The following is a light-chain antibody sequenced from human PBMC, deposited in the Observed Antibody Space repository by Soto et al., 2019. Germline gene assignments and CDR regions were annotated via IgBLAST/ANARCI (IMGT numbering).Light chain of an antibody. Sequence: ETVLTQSPATLSVSPGERATLSCRASQSVSNNLAWYQQKPGQAPRLLIYAASTRATGIPARFSGSGSGTEFTLTIGSLQSEDFALYYCQQYHNWPRTFGPGTKVDIK. CDR3: QQYHNWPRT. J-gene: IGKJ3*01. CDR2: AAS. CDR1: QSVSNN. V-gene: IGKV3-15*01.